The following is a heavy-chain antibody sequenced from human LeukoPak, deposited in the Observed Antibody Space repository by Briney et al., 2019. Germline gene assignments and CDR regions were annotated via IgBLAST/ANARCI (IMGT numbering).Heavy chain of an antibody. Sequence: ASVKVSCKASGYTITDYYLHWVRQAPGQGLEWMGWIIPNTGGTNYAQKFQDWVTMSSDTSISTAYMELSSLRSDDTAVYYCARGSVTTDASFDYWGQGTLVTVSS. CDR2: IIPNTGGT. D-gene: IGHD4-17*01. CDR1: GYTITDYY. CDR3: ARGSVTTDASFDY. J-gene: IGHJ4*02. V-gene: IGHV1-2*04.